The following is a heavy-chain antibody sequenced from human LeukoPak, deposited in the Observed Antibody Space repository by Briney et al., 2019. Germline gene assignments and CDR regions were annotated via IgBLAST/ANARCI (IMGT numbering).Heavy chain of an antibody. V-gene: IGHV4-39*01. CDR1: GGSINSGSYF. Sequence: SETLSLTCTVSGGSINSGSYFWGWIRQPPGKGLEWIGSVSRHGTTYYNPSLKSRVTISEDTSKSLFSLTVTPVTAADTAVYYCARHVWSAYNVYFDPWGQGSLVIVSS. J-gene: IGHJ5*02. CDR3: ARHVWSAYNVYFDP. CDR2: VSRHGTT. D-gene: IGHD2-8*01.